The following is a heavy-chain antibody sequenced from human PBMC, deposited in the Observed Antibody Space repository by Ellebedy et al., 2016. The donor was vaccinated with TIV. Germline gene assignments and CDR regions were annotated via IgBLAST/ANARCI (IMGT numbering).Heavy chain of an antibody. Sequence: AASVKVSCKASGGTFSSYAISWVRQAPGQGLEWMGWISAYNGNTNYAQKLQGRVTMTTDTSTSTAYMELRSLRSDDTAVYYCAREGGAYYFDYWGQGTLVTVSS. CDR2: ISAYNGNT. V-gene: IGHV1-18*01. D-gene: IGHD1-26*01. CDR3: AREGGAYYFDY. J-gene: IGHJ4*02. CDR1: GGTFSSYA.